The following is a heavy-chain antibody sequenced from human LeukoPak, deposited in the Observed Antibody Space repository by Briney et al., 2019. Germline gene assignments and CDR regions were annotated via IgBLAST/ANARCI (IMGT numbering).Heavy chain of an antibody. J-gene: IGHJ4*02. CDR2: VSRTGSTK. CDR1: GFTFSSFA. Sequence: GGSLKLSWEASGFTFSSFALEWVRQAPGRGLEWISGVSRTGSTKYYADSVKGRFTVSRDNSKNTVYLQMNSLRVDDSAVYYCAKRKNSPGYSSLDQWGQGTLVTVSS. V-gene: IGHV3-23*01. D-gene: IGHD2-15*01. CDR3: AKRKNSPGYSSLDQ.